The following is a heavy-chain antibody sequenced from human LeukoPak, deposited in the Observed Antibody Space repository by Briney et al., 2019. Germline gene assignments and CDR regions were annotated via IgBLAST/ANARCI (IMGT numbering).Heavy chain of an antibody. CDR1: GGSISSFY. CDR2: IYTSGST. Sequence: PSETLSLTCSVSGGSISSFYWNWIRQPAGKGLEWIGRIYTSGSTNYNPSLRSRVPPSVDTSKNQFSLKLSSVTAADTAVYYCARSNSGTFYTWYYIDYWGQGTLVTVSS. J-gene: IGHJ4*02. V-gene: IGHV4-4*07. CDR3: ARSNSGTFYTWYYIDY. D-gene: IGHD1-26*01.